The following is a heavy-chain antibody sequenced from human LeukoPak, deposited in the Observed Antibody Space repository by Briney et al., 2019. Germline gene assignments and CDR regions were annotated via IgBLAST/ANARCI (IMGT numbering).Heavy chain of an antibody. Sequence: SETLSLTCAVYGGSFSGYYWSWIRQPPGKGLEWIGEINHSGSTNYNPSLKSRVTISVDTSKNQFSLKLSSVTAADTAVYYCAREVTWFDPWGQGTLVTVSS. CDR3: AREVTWFDP. D-gene: IGHD5-18*01. J-gene: IGHJ5*02. V-gene: IGHV4-34*01. CDR2: INHSGST. CDR1: GGSFSGYY.